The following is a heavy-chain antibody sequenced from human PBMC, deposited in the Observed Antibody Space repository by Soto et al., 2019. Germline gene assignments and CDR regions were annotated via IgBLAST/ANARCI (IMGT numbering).Heavy chain of an antibody. CDR2: INYSGTT. V-gene: IGHV4-39*01. CDR1: GGSISSSSYY. Sequence: SETLSLTCTVSGGSISSSSYYWAWIRQAPGKGLEWIGSINYSGTTYYIASLKSRVTISIDTSKNQLSLRLNSVTAADTAVYYCARLVACSGGSCRFDPWGQGTLVTVSS. CDR3: ARLVACSGGSCRFDP. J-gene: IGHJ5*02. D-gene: IGHD2-15*01.